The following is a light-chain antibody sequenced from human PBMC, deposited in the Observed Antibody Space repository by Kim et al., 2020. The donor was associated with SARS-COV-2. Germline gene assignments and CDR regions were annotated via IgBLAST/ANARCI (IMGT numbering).Light chain of an antibody. CDR1: QSLSNY. V-gene: IGKV3-11*01. J-gene: IGKJ2*01. CDR3: QQRSSWPHT. Sequence: SLSQGERATLSCRASQSLSNYLAWYQQKPGQAPSLVIYDASNRATAIPPRFSGSGSGTDFTLTISSLEPEDFAVYYCQQRSSWPHTFGQGTKLEI. CDR2: DAS.